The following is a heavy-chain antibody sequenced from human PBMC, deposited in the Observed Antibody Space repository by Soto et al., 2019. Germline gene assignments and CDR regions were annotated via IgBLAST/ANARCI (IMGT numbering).Heavy chain of an antibody. D-gene: IGHD5-12*01. J-gene: IGHJ3*02. V-gene: IGHV3-7*01. CDR3: ARDRVEMATIKDAFDI. CDR1: GFTFSSYW. Sequence: GGSLRLSCAASGFTFSSYWMSWVRQAPGKGLEWVANIKQDGSEKYYVDSVKGRFTISRDNAKNSLYLQMNSLRAEDTAVYHCARDRVEMATIKDAFDIWGQGTMVTVSS. CDR2: IKQDGSEK.